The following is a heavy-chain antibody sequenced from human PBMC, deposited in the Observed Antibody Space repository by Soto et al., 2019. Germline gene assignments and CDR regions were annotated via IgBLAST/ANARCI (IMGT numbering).Heavy chain of an antibody. Sequence: GASVKVSCKASGGTFSSYAISWVRQAPGQGLEWMGGIIPIFGTANYAQKFQGRVTITADESTSTAYMELSSLRSEDTAVYYCARVPYTAMALYYYYGMDVRGQGTTVTVSS. CDR1: GGTFSSYA. CDR2: IIPIFGTA. V-gene: IGHV1-69*13. D-gene: IGHD5-18*01. J-gene: IGHJ6*02. CDR3: ARVPYTAMALYYYYGMDV.